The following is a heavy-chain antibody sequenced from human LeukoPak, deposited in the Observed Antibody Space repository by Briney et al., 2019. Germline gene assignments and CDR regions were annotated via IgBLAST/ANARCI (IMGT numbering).Heavy chain of an antibody. Sequence: PGESLKISCKGSGYSFTSYWIGWVRQMPGKGLEWMGIIYPGDSDTRYSPSFQGQVTISADKSISTAYLQWSSLKASDTAMYYCARLPGYCTNGVCSNTVGWFDPWGQGTLVTVSS. D-gene: IGHD2-8*01. J-gene: IGHJ5*02. CDR3: ARLPGYCTNGVCSNTVGWFDP. CDR2: IYPGDSDT. V-gene: IGHV5-51*01. CDR1: GYSFTSYW.